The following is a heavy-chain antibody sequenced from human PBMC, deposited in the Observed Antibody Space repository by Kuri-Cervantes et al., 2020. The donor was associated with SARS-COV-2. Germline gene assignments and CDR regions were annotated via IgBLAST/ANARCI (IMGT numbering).Heavy chain of an antibody. J-gene: IGHJ1*01. CDR1: GYSISSGGYS. Sequence: SETLSLTCAVSGYSISSGGYSWSWIRQPPGKGLEWIGSIYQAGSTFYNPSLKSRVSISLDRSKNQYSLNLSSVTAADTAVYYCVAAILGVDTGYFQHWGQGTLVTVSS. CDR2: IYQAGST. V-gene: IGHV4-30-2*01. CDR3: VAAILGVDTGYFQH. D-gene: IGHD3-3*01.